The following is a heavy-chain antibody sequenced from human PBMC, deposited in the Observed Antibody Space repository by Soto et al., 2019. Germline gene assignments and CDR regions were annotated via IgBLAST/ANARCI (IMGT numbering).Heavy chain of an antibody. Sequence: PGRSQLLSCAASACTFRDYFMSWIRQAPGKGLEWVSYISSSSGFANYADSVRGRFTISRDNAKNSLFLQMNSLRAEDTAVYYCAKEDWPPFDYWGQGT. CDR1: ACTFRDYF. D-gene: IGHD2-21*01. CDR2: ISSSSGFA. CDR3: AKEDWPPFDY. J-gene: IGHJ4*02. V-gene: IGHV3-11*05.